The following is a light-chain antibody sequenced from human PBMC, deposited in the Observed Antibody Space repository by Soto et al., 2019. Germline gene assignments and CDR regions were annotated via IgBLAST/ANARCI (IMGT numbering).Light chain of an antibody. V-gene: IGLV1-40*01. CDR1: SSNIGAGYD. CDR3: QSYDISLSVSVI. CDR2: GNS. Sequence: QSALTQPPPVSGAPGQRVTISCTGSSSNIGAGYDVQWYQQLPGAAPKLLIFGNSNRPSGVPDRFSGSRSGTSASLAITGLQAEDEAEYFCQSYDISLSVSVIFGGGTKVTVL. J-gene: IGLJ2*01.